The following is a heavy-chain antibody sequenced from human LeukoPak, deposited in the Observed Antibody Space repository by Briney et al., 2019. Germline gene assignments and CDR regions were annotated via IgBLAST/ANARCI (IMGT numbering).Heavy chain of an antibody. CDR3: AKDMGGSGRNWASNWFDP. J-gene: IGHJ5*02. V-gene: IGHV3-43*02. CDR2: ISPDGGRS. D-gene: IGHD1-26*01. Sequence: GGSLRLSCAASGSTFDDYGMSWVRQTPGQGLEWVSLISPDGGRSFQADSVRGRFTISRDNSKNSLYLQMNSLRSEDTALYYCAKDMGGSGRNWASNWFDPWGQGTLVTVSS. CDR1: GSTFDDYG.